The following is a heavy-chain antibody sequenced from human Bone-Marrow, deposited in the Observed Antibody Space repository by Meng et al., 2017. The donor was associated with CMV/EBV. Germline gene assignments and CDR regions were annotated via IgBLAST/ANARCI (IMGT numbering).Heavy chain of an antibody. D-gene: IGHD6-19*01. CDR1: GFIFSSHS. CDR3: ARDKYQWLAIDS. V-gene: IGHV3-48*04. CDR2: ISPSNRTI. J-gene: IGHJ4*02. Sequence: GGSLRLSCAASGFIFSSHSMNWVRQAPGKGLEWVSYISPSNRTIYYADSVKGRFTISRDNTKNSVYLQMNNLRAEDTAVDFCARDKYQWLAIDSWGQGARVTVSS.